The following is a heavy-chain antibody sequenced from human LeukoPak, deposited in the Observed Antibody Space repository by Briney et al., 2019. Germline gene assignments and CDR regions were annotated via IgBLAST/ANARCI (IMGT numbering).Heavy chain of an antibody. CDR2: IHYSGPT. CDR3: VKAAPGPHHAFDI. D-gene: IGHD6-13*01. J-gene: IGHJ3*02. Sequence: PSETLSLTCTVSGDSISSYYWSWIRQPPGKGLEWIANIHYSGPTNYNPSLKSRVTISIDTSKNQFSLRLSSVTATHTAVYYCVKAAPGPHHAFDIWGQGTMVTLSS. CDR1: GDSISSYY. V-gene: IGHV4-59*08.